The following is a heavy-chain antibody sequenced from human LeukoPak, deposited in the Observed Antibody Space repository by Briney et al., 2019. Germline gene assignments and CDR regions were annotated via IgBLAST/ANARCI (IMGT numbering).Heavy chain of an antibody. CDR3: AKKGYSSGKTDAFDI. CDR1: GFTFTSYA. D-gene: IGHD6-19*01. CDR2: ISSDGSNK. V-gene: IGHV3-30-3*02. J-gene: IGHJ3*02. Sequence: GGSLRLSCEASGFTFTSYAIHWVRQAPGKGLEWVAVISSDGSNKYYADSVKGRFTTSRDNSKNTLYLQMSSLRAEDTAIYYCAKKGYSSGKTDAFDIWGQGTMVTVSS.